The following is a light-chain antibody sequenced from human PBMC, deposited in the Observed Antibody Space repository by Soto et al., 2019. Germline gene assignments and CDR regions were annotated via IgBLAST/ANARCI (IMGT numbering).Light chain of an antibody. Sequence: EIVMTQSPATLSVSPGERATLSCRASQSISNNLAWYQQKRGQAPRLLIYGASTRATGIPARFSGSGSGTEFTLTISSLQSEDFVFYYCQQYNNWRTVGQGTKVEI. CDR1: QSISNN. J-gene: IGKJ1*01. V-gene: IGKV3-15*01. CDR2: GAS. CDR3: QQYNNWRT.